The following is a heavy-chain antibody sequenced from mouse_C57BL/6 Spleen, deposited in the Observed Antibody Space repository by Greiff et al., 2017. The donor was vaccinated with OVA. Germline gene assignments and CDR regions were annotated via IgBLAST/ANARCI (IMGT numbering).Heavy chain of an antibody. CDR2: IHPNSGST. CDR3: ANRGYYGSSYGYFDV. V-gene: IGHV1-64*01. D-gene: IGHD1-1*01. CDR1: GYTFTSYW. Sequence: QVQLQQPGAELVKPGASVKLSCKASGYTFTSYWMHWVKQRPGQGLEWIGMIHPNSGSTNYNEKFKRKATLTVDKSSSTAYMQLSSLTSEDSAVYYCANRGYYGSSYGYFDVWGTGTTVTVAS. J-gene: IGHJ1*03.